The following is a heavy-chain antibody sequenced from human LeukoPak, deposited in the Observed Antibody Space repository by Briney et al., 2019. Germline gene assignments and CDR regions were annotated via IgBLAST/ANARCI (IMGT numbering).Heavy chain of an antibody. CDR3: AGAYNPPYKGYCSGGSCYPFDY. CDR1: GFTFSSYW. CDR2: IKQDGSEK. Sequence: GGSLRLSCAASGFTFSSYWMSWVRQAPGKGLEWVANIKQDGSEKYYVDSVKGRFTISRDNAKNSLYLQMNSLRAEDTAVYYCAGAYNPPYKGYCSGGSCYPFDYWGQGTLVTVSS. D-gene: IGHD2-15*01. J-gene: IGHJ4*02. V-gene: IGHV3-7*01.